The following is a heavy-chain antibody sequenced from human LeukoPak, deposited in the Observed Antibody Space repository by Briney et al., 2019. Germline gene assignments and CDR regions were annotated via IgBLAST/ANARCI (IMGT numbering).Heavy chain of an antibody. D-gene: IGHD1-14*01. J-gene: IGHJ6*03. V-gene: IGHV4-61*02. CDR1: GGSISSGSYY. CDR2: IYTSGST. CDR3: ARDNPYYYYMDV. Sequence: SETLSLTCTVSGGSISSGSYYWSWIRQPAGKGLEWIGRIYTSGSTNYNPSLKSRVTISVDTSKNQFSLKLSSVTAADTAVYYCARDNPYYYYMDVWGKGTTVTISS.